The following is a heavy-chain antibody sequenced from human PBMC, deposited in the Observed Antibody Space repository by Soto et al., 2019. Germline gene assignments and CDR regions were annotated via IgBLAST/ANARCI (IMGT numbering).Heavy chain of an antibody. J-gene: IGHJ4*02. CDR1: GFTFSSYA. CDR2: ISYDGSNK. CDR3: ARTLRQLWYTFDY. V-gene: IGHV3-30-3*01. D-gene: IGHD5-18*01. Sequence: QVQLVESGGGVVQPGRSLRLSCAASGFTFSSYAMHWVRQAPGKGLEWVAVISYDGSNKYYADSVKGRFTISRDNSKNTLYLQMNSLRAEDTAVYYCARTLRQLWYTFDYWGQGTLVTVSS.